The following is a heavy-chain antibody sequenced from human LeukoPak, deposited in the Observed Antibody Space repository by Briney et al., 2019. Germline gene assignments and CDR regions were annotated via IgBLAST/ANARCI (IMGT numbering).Heavy chain of an antibody. Sequence: ASVTVSFTASGYTFTGYYMHWVRQAPGQGLEWMGWINPNSGGTNYAQKFQGRATMTRDTSISTAYMELSRLRSEDTAVYYCARAPQAIYYYGSGSSNWFDHWGQGTLVTVSS. CDR2: INPNSGGT. V-gene: IGHV1-2*02. CDR1: GYTFTGYY. J-gene: IGHJ5*02. D-gene: IGHD3-10*01. CDR3: ARAPQAIYYYGSGSSNWFDH.